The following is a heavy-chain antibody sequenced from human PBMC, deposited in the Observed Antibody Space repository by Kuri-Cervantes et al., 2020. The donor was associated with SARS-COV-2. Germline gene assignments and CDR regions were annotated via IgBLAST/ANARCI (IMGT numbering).Heavy chain of an antibody. Sequence: GGSLRLSCAASGFTFSSYGMHWVRQAPGKGLEWVAVISYDGSNKYYADSVKGRFTISRDNSKNTLYPQMNSLRAEDTAVYYCAKDAQPQIVLRFLEWLFRSPFDPWGQGTLVTVSS. J-gene: IGHJ5*02. CDR2: ISYDGSNK. CDR3: AKDAQPQIVLRFLEWLFRSPFDP. D-gene: IGHD3-3*01. CDR1: GFTFSSYG. V-gene: IGHV3-30*18.